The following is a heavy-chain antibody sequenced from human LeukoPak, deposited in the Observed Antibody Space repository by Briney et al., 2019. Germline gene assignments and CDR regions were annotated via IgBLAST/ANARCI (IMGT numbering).Heavy chain of an antibody. V-gene: IGHV6-1*01. CDR2: TYYRPKWYN. CDR1: GDSVSSNSAA. CDR3: AREYIVVVPAALNWFDP. Sequence: SQTLSLTCAISGDSVSSNSAAWNWIRQSPSRGLEWLGRTYYRPKWYNDYAVSVKSRITINPDTSKNQFSLQLNSVTPEDTAVYYCAREYIVVVPAALNWFDPWGQGTLVTVSS. D-gene: IGHD2-2*01. J-gene: IGHJ5*02.